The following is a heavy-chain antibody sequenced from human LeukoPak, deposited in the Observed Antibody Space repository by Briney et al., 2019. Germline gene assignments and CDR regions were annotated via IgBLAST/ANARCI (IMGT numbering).Heavy chain of an antibody. J-gene: IGHJ6*03. CDR1: RFTFSSSG. CDR2: IAYDDSNK. CDR3: ARDQKAEYQLLVGSPGNYYYYYYMDV. Sequence: PGGSLRLSCAASRFTFSSSGMHWVRQAPGKGLEWVAVIAYDDSNKYYADSVKGRFTISRDNSKNTLYLQMNSLRAEDTAVYYCARDQKAEYQLLVGSPGNYYYYYYMDVWGKGTTVTVSS. V-gene: IGHV3-30*03. D-gene: IGHD2-2*01.